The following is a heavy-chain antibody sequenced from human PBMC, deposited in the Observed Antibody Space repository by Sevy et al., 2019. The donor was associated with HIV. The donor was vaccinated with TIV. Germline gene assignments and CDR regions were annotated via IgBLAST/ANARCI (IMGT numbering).Heavy chain of an antibody. CDR1: GFPLSTYW. D-gene: IGHD1-26*01. V-gene: IGHV3-74*01. Sequence: GGSLRLSCTCSGFPLSTYWMHWVRQIPGEGLDWVCHVNQDGSVKQYADYVRGRFTISRDNVKNTVFLYMNSLRTDDTALYYCARGIGRSGGLWGQGTLVTVSS. CDR2: VNQDGSVK. CDR3: ARGIGRSGGL. J-gene: IGHJ4*02.